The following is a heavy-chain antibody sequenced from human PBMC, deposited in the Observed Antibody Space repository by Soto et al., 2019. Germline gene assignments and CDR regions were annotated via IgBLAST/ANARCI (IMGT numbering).Heavy chain of an antibody. V-gene: IGHV3-33*01. CDR2: IWYDGSNK. J-gene: IGHJ6*02. Sequence: PGGSLRLSCAASGFTFSSYGMHWVRQGPGKGLEWVAVIWYDGSNKYYADSVKGRFTISRDNSKNTLYLQMNSLRAEDTAVYYCARGGGYSYGSSSYYYYGMDVWGQGTTVTVSS. CDR1: GFTFSSYG. CDR3: ARGGGYSYGSSSYYYYGMDV. D-gene: IGHD5-18*01.